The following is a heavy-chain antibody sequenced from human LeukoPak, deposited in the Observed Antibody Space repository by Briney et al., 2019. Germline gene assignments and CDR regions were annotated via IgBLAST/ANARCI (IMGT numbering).Heavy chain of an antibody. Sequence: GGSLRLSCAASGFTFSSYSMNWVRQAPGKGLEWVSSISSSSSYIYYADSVKGRFTISRDNAKNSLYLQMTSLRAEDTAVYYCARDYFHGHCAGLSCFLLDYWGQGTLVTVSS. J-gene: IGHJ4*02. CDR2: ISSSSSYI. D-gene: IGHD2-8*02. CDR1: GFTFSSYS. V-gene: IGHV3-21*01. CDR3: ARDYFHGHCAGLSCFLLDY.